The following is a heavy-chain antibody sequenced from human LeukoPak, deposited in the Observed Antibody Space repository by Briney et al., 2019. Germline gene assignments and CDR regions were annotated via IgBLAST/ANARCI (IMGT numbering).Heavy chain of an antibody. D-gene: IGHD3-16*01. V-gene: IGHV4-31*03. CDR3: AGGAGYYFDY. CDR2: IYYRGST. Sequence: SETLSLTCTVSGGSISSGGYYWSWICQHPGKGLEWIGYIYYRGSTYYNPSLKSRVTISVDTSKNQFSLKLRSVTAADTAAYYWAGGAGYYFDYWGQGTLVTVSS. J-gene: IGHJ4*02. CDR1: GGSISSGGYY.